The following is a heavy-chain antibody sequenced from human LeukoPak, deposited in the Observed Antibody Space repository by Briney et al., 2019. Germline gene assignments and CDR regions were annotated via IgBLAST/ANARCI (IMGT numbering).Heavy chain of an antibody. CDR3: ARFRWAVPDAFDI. V-gene: IGHV4-34*01. D-gene: IGHD4-23*01. J-gene: IGHJ3*02. CDR2: INHSGST. Sequence: SETLSLTCAVYGGSLSGYYWSWIRQPPGKGLEWIGEINHSGSTNYNPSLKSRVTISVDTSKNQFSLKLSSVTAADTAVYYCARFRWAVPDAFDIWGQGTMVTVSS. CDR1: GGSLSGYY.